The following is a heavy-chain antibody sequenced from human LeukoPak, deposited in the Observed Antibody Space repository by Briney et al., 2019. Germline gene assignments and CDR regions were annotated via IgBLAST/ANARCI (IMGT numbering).Heavy chain of an antibody. V-gene: IGHV1-69*04. CDR2: VIPILGIA. Sequence: SVEVSCKGSGGTFSSYAISRGRQAPGQGVEWGGKVIPILGIANYAQKFQGRVTITADKSTSTAYMELSSLRSEDTAVHYCARAPGYYDSSGYLYYFDYWGQGTLVTVSS. CDR3: ARAPGYYDSSGYLYYFDY. D-gene: IGHD3-22*01. J-gene: IGHJ4*02. CDR1: GGTFSSYA.